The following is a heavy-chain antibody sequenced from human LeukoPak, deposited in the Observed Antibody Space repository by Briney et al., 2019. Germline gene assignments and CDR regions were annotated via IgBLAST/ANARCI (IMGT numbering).Heavy chain of an antibody. CDR2: ISSNGGST. J-gene: IGHJ4*02. CDR1: GFTFSSYA. CDR3: VKEGYSSGWDGD. Sequence: QSGGPLRLSCSASGFTFSSYAMHWVRQAPGKGLEYVSAISSNGGSTYYADSVKGRFTISRDNSKNTLYLQMSSLRAEDTAVYYCVKEGYSSGWDGDWGQGTLVTVSS. D-gene: IGHD6-19*01. V-gene: IGHV3-64D*06.